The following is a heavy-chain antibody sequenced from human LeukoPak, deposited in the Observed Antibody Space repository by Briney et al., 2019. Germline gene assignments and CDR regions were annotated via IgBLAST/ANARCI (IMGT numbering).Heavy chain of an antibody. CDR3: ATGSGHYYDR. CDR1: GFTFSSYY. V-gene: IGHV3-30*02. J-gene: IGHJ4*02. CDR2: VHDDGDTK. Sequence: GGSLRLSCTASGFTFSSYYMHWVRQAPGKGLEWVAVVHDDGDTKYYVDSVKGRFTISRDNSKNTLYLQMSTLRDEDTAIYYCATGSGHYYDRWDQGTLVTVSS. D-gene: IGHD3-3*01.